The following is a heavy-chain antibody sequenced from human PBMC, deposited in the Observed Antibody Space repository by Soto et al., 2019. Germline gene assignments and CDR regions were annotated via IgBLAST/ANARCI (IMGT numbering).Heavy chain of an antibody. CDR2: IYHSGST. Sequence: PSETLSLSCAVSGGSICSSNWWSWVRQPPGKGLEWIGEIYHSGSTNYNPSLKSRVTISVDKSKNQFSLKLSSVTAADTAVYYCARAVSGVLWFGELLGMDVWGQGTTVTVSS. J-gene: IGHJ6*02. D-gene: IGHD3-10*01. CDR1: GGSICSSNW. CDR3: ARAVSGVLWFGELLGMDV. V-gene: IGHV4-4*02.